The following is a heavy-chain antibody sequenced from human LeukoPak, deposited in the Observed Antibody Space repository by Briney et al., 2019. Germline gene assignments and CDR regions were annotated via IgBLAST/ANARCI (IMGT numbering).Heavy chain of an antibody. CDR1: GGSISSYY. CDR2: IYYSGST. J-gene: IGHJ4*02. Sequence: SEALSLTCTVSGGSISSYYWSWIRQPPGKGLEWIGYIYYSGSTSYNPSLKSRVTISVDTSKNQFSLKLSSVTAADTAVYYCARPLTGTTLIFDYWGQGTLVTVSS. D-gene: IGHD1-7*01. V-gene: IGHV4-59*01. CDR3: ARPLTGTTLIFDY.